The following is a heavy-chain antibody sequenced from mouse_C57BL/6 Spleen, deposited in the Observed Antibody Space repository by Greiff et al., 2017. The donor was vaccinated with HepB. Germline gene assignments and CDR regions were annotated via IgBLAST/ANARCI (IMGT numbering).Heavy chain of an antibody. D-gene: IGHD3-2*02. CDR2: ISYDGSN. CDR1: GYSITSGYY. J-gene: IGHJ3*01. Sequence: EVQLQQSGPGLVKPSQSLSLTCSVTGYSITSGYYWNWIRQFPGNKLEWMGYISYDGSNNYNQTLKNRISITPDTSKNAFFLKLNSVTTEDTATYHCAREREDSSGLWFAYWGQGTLVTVSA. CDR3: AREREDSSGLWFAY. V-gene: IGHV3-6*01.